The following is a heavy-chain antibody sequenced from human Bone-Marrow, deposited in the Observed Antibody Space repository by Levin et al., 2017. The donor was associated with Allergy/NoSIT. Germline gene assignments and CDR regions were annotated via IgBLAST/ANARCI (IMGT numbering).Heavy chain of an antibody. V-gene: IGHV3-15*01. CDR1: GFTFSNAW. CDR3: TTEAPYYYDSSNRDAFDI. D-gene: IGHD3-22*01. CDR2: IKSKTDGGTT. J-gene: IGHJ3*02. Sequence: GGSLRLSCAASGFTFSNAWMSWVRQAPGKGLEWVGRIKSKTDGGTTDYAAPVKGRFTISRDDSKNTLYLQMNSLKTEDTAVYYCTTEAPYYYDSSNRDAFDIWGQGTMVTVSS.